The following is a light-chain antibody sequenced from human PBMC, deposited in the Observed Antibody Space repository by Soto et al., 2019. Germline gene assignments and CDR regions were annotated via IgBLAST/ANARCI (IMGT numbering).Light chain of an antibody. Sequence: DIVLTQSPATLSLSPGERAALSCRASQSVSTYLAWYQKKPGQAPRLFIYDASNRATGIPARFSGSGSGTDFNLTISRLEPEDFAVYYCQQRSKWTITFGQGTRLEIK. CDR1: QSVSTY. V-gene: IGKV3-11*01. CDR2: DAS. J-gene: IGKJ5*01. CDR3: QQRSKWTIT.